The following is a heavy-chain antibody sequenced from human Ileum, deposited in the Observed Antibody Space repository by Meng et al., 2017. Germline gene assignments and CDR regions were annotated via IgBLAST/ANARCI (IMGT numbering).Heavy chain of an antibody. CDR3: AHRPPPYSSGSHYNY. CDR2: IYWSDAK. J-gene: IGHJ4*02. D-gene: IGHD3-10*01. V-gene: IGHV2-5*01. CDR1: GFSLSTSGVG. Sequence: SGPTLVKPTQTLTLTCTFSGFSLSTSGVGVAWSRQPPGKALEWLALIYWSDAKHYNPSLQSRLTVTKDTSKNEVVLTLTNLDPVDTATYYCAHRPPPYSSGSHYNYWGRGALVTVSS.